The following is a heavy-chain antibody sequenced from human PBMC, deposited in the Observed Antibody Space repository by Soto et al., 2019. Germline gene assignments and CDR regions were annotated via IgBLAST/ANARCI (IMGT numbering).Heavy chain of an antibody. CDR3: ATTTARSGPHYFDY. D-gene: IGHD1-1*01. CDR2: MNPYSGNT. CDR1: GYTFTTYD. J-gene: IGHJ4*02. Sequence: ASVKVSCKASGYTFTTYDISWVRQATGQGLEWMGWMNPYSGNTCYAQKFQGRVTVTRNTSISTVYMELSGLRPDDTAVYYCATTTARSGPHYFDYWGQGSQVTVSS. V-gene: IGHV1-8*01.